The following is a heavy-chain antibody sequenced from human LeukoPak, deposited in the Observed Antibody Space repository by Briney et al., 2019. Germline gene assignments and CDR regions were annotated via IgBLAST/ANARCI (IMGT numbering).Heavy chain of an antibody. CDR1: GFTFSSLG. V-gene: IGHV3-33*01. CDR3: ARESEYRFDY. CDR2: KWFDGSDK. D-gene: IGHD2/OR15-2a*01. J-gene: IGHJ4*02. Sequence: GGSLRLSCAASGFTFSSLGMHWVRQAPGKGLEWVAVKWFDGSDKYYADSVKGRFTISRDNSKNTLYLQMDSLRAGDTAVYYCARESEYRFDYWGQGTLVTVSS.